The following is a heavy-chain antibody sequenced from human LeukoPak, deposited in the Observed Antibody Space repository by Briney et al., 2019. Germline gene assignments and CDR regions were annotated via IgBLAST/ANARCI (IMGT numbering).Heavy chain of an antibody. Sequence: SETLSLTCTVSGGSVSSGSYYWSWIRQPPGKGLEWIGRFYTSGSTNYNPSLKSRVTMSVDTSKNQFSLKLTSVIAADTAVYYCARDALDSSGRFYHGMDVWGQGTTVTVSS. CDR1: GGSVSSGSYY. V-gene: IGHV4-61*01. CDR2: FYTSGST. D-gene: IGHD6-19*01. J-gene: IGHJ6*02. CDR3: ARDALDSSGRFYHGMDV.